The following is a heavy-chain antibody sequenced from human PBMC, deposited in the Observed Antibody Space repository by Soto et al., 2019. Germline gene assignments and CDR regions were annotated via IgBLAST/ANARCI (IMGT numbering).Heavy chain of an antibody. Sequence: TLSLTCAVSGGYISSGGYSWSWIRQPPGKGLEWIGYIYHSGSTYYNPSLKSRVTISVDRSKNQFSLKLSSVTAADTAVYYCARGQVVAAQHWGQGTLVTVSS. D-gene: IGHD2-15*01. CDR2: IYHSGST. J-gene: IGHJ4*02. CDR3: ARGQVVAAQH. V-gene: IGHV4-30-2*01. CDR1: GGYISSGGYS.